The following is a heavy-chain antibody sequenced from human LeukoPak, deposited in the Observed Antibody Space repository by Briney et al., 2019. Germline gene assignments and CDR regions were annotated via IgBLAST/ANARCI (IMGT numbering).Heavy chain of an antibody. J-gene: IGHJ4*02. CDR3: ARGDYDFWSGYPTDYYFDY. Sequence: SETLSLTCTVSGGSISSYYWSWIRQPPGKGLEWIGYIYYSGSTNYNPSLKSRVTISVDTSKNQSSLKLSSVTAADTAVYYCARGDYDFWSGYPTDYYFDYWGQGTLVTVSS. CDR1: GGSISSYY. V-gene: IGHV4-59*01. D-gene: IGHD3-3*01. CDR2: IYYSGST.